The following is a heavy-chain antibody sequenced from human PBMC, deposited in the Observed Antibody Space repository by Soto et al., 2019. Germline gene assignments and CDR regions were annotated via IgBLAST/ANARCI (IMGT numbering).Heavy chain of an antibody. CDR2: INAGNGNT. V-gene: IGHV1-3*01. Sequence: ASVKVSFKASGYTFTSYAMHWVRQAPGQRLEWMGWINAGNGNTKYSQKFQGRVTITRDTSASTAYMELSSLRSEDTAVYYCARGFKSSSWGFDPWGQGTLVTVSS. CDR3: ARGFKSSSWGFDP. CDR1: GYTFTSYA. J-gene: IGHJ5*02. D-gene: IGHD6-13*01.